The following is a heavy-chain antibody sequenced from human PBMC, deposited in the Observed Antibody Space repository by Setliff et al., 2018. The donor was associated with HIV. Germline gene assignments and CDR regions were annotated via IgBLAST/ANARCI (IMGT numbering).Heavy chain of an antibody. D-gene: IGHD4-17*01. Sequence: PSETLSLTCTVSGGSISSGSYYWSWIRQPAGKGLEWIGHIYTSGNTNHNPSLKSRVTISVDTSENQFSLKLSSVTAADTAVYYCARGNSRRLRVHYYYYYMDVWGKGTTGPSP. V-gene: IGHV4-61*09. J-gene: IGHJ6*03. CDR1: GGSISSGSYY. CDR3: ARGNSRRLRVHYYYYYMDV. CDR2: IYTSGNT.